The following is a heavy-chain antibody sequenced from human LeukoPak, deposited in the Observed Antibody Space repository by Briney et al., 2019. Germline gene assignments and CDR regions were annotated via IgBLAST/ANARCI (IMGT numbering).Heavy chain of an antibody. D-gene: IGHD3-22*01. Sequence: GGSLRLSCAASGFTFSSYAMHWVRQAPGQGLEWAAVISYDGSNKYYADSVKGRFTISRDNSKNTLYLQMNSLRAEDTAVYYCARDYYDNKGGMDVWGQGTTVTVSS. J-gene: IGHJ6*02. CDR2: ISYDGSNK. CDR3: ARDYYDNKGGMDV. CDR1: GFTFSSYA. V-gene: IGHV3-30-3*01.